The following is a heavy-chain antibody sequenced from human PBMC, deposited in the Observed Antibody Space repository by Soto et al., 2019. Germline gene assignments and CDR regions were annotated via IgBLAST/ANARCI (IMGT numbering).Heavy chain of an antibody. CDR1: GGSISSSRSY. CDR2: IFYAGNT. Sequence: ADILSLTCNVSGGSISSSRSYWAWFRQPPGKELEWIANIFYAGNTYYNPSLKSRVTVSVDTSKNQFSLKLDSVTAADTAVYYCARQAAAPGIDLWFDPWGQGTLVTVSS. V-gene: IGHV4-39*01. D-gene: IGHD6-13*01. J-gene: IGHJ5*02. CDR3: ARQAAAPGIDLWFDP.